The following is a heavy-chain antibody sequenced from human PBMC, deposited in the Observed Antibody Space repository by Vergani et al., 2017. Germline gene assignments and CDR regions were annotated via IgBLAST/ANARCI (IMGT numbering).Heavy chain of an antibody. V-gene: IGHV3-48*04. J-gene: IGHJ6*03. D-gene: IGHD3-10*01. CDR3: ARDHCDGSGSTYMDV. CDR1: GFTFSSYS. Sequence: EVQLVESGGGLVQPGGSLRLSCAASGFTFSSYSMNWVRQAPGKGLEWVSYISSSSSTIYYADSVKGRFTISRDNAKNSLYLKMNSLRAEDTAVYYCARDHCDGSGSTYMDVWGKGTTVTVSS. CDR2: ISSSSSTI.